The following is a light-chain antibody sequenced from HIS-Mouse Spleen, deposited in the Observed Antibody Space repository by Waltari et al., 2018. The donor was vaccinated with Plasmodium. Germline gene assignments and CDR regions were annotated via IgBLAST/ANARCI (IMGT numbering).Light chain of an antibody. CDR2: EDS. J-gene: IGLJ3*02. V-gene: IGLV3-10*01. CDR1: ALPKKY. CDR3: YSTDSSGNHRV. Sequence: SYELTQPPSVSVSPGQTARITCSGDALPKKYASWYQQKSGQATVMVIYEDSKRPSGIPERCSGSSSGTMATLTISGAQVEDEADYYCYSTDSSGNHRVFGGGTKLTVL.